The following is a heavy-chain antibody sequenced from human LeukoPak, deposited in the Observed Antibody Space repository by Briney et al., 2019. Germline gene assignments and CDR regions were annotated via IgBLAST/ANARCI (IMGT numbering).Heavy chain of an antibody. D-gene: IGHD3-10*01. CDR1: GFTFSNTW. CDR3: ATLTVRGVINI. CDR2: IQSKTDGGTT. Sequence: GGSLRLSCAASGFTFSNTWMNWVRPAPGKGLEWVGRIQSKTDGGTTEYAAPVKGRFTISRDDSKTTLYLQMNSLKTEDTAVYYCATLTVRGVINIWGQETLVTVSS. J-gene: IGHJ4*02. V-gene: IGHV3-15*01.